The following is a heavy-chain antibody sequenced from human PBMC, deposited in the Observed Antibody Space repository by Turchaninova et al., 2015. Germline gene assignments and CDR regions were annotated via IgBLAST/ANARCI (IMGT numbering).Heavy chain of an antibody. D-gene: IGHD3-10*01. J-gene: IGHJ6*03. V-gene: IGHV5-51*01. CDR1: GYIFTNYW. CDR2: IYPVVSDT. Sequence: EVQLVQSSAEVQKPGEALKISCKGSGYIFTNYWIAWVRQVPGKGLEWMGIIYPVVSDTKSNPSFQGPFTIASAKSTSTADLQWSSLEASDTAMYYCARYYYGSGGYPDYYYHMDVWGKGTTVTVSS. CDR3: ARYYYGSGGYPDYYYHMDV.